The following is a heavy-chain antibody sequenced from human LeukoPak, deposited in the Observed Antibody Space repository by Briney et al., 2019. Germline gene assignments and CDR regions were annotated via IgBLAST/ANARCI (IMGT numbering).Heavy chain of an antibody. Sequence: PGGSLRLSCAAPGFTVSTNYVSWVRQAPGKGLEWVSVIHSGGTTYYADSVKGRFTISRDNSKNTVYLQMNSLRAEDTAVYFCARGRRLGGDYYPIDFWGQGTLVTVSS. CDR3: ARGRRLGGDYYPIDF. V-gene: IGHV3-53*01. D-gene: IGHD2-21*01. CDR1: GFTVSTNY. CDR2: IHSGGTT. J-gene: IGHJ4*02.